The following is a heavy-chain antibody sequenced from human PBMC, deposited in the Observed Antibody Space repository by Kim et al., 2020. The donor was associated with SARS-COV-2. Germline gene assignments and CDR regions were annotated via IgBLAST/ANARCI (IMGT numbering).Heavy chain of an antibody. Sequence: SETLSLTCTVSGGSISSYYWSWIRQPPGKGLEWIGYIYYSGSTNYNPSFKSRVTISVDTSKNQFSLKLSSVTAADTAVYYCARGLRTYIAVAAYGMDVWGQGTTVTVSS. J-gene: IGHJ6*02. D-gene: IGHD6-19*01. V-gene: IGHV4-59*01. CDR3: ARGLRTYIAVAAYGMDV. CDR2: IYYSGST. CDR1: GGSISSYY.